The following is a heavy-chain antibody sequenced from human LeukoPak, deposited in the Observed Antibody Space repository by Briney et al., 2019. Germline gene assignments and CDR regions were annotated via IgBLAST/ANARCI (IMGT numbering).Heavy chain of an antibody. CDR2: IKHDGSET. Sequence: PGGSLRLSCAVSGFSLSDYWMSWVRQAPGKGLEWVANIKHDGSETYYVDSVKGRFTISRDNAMDSLYLQMNSLRVDDTAVYYCARDWNANGWYSDNWGQGTLVTVSS. CDR1: GFSLSDYW. J-gene: IGHJ4*02. V-gene: IGHV3-7*01. CDR3: ARDWNANGWYSDN. D-gene: IGHD6-19*01.